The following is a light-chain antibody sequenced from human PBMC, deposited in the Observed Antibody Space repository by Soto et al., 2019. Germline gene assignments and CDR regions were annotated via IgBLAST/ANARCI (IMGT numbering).Light chain of an antibody. J-gene: IGKJ1*01. V-gene: IGKV3-15*01. CDR2: GAS. CDR1: QNIRTN. Sequence: DIVMTQSPATLSVSQGERATLSCRASQNIRTNLAWYQHKPGQAPRLLIYGASTGATGVPARFSGSGSGTELTLTISSLQSDDFAAYYCQQYNKWPRTFGQGTKVDIX. CDR3: QQYNKWPRT.